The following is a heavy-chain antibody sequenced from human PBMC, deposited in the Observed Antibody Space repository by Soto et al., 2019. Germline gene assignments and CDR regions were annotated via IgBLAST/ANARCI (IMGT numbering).Heavy chain of an antibody. CDR2: ISYDGSNK. V-gene: IGHV3-30*18. Sequence: PGGSLRLSCAASGFTFSSYGMHWVRQAPGKGLEWVAVISYDGSNKYYADSVKGRFTISRDNSKNTLYLQMNSLRAEDTAVYYCAKDFRAYPPPIPFFDYWGQGTLVTVSS. D-gene: IGHD3-10*01. CDR3: AKDFRAYPPPIPFFDY. CDR1: GFTFSSYG. J-gene: IGHJ4*02.